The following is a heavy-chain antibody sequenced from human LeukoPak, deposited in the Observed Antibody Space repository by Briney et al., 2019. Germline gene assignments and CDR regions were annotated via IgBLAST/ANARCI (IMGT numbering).Heavy chain of an antibody. Sequence: SETLSLTCAVYGGSFSGYYWSWIRQPPGKGLEWIGEINHSGSTNYNPSLKSRVTISVDTSKNQFSLKLSSVTAADTAVYYCARGSGNQGDFDYWGQGTLVTVSS. J-gene: IGHJ4*02. CDR2: INHSGST. V-gene: IGHV4-34*01. D-gene: IGHD1-14*01. CDR3: ARGSGNQGDFDY. CDR1: GGSFSGYY.